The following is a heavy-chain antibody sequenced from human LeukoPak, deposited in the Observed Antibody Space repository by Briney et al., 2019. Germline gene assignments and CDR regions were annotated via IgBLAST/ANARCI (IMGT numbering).Heavy chain of an antibody. Sequence: ASVKVSCKASGYTFTGYYMHWVRQAPGQGLEWMGWINPNSGGTNYAQKFQGRVTMTRDTSISTAYMELSRLRSDDTAVYYCARENWNYVRGMTGFAYWGQGTLVTVPS. CDR2: INPNSGGT. V-gene: IGHV1-2*02. CDR1: GYTFTGYY. CDR3: ARENWNYVRGMTGFAY. J-gene: IGHJ4*02. D-gene: IGHD1-7*01.